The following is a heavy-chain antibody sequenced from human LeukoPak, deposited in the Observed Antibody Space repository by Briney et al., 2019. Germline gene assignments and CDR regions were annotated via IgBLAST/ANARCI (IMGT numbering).Heavy chain of an antibody. Sequence: GESLKISCKGPGYSFTSYWIGWVRQMPGKGLEWMGIIYPGDSDTRYSPSFQGQVTISADKSISTAYLQWSSLKASDTAMYYCARSLGGHTGQHYGMDVWGQGTTVTVSS. J-gene: IGHJ6*02. CDR2: IYPGDSDT. CDR1: GYSFTSYW. V-gene: IGHV5-51*01. D-gene: IGHD1-14*01. CDR3: ARSLGGHTGQHYGMDV.